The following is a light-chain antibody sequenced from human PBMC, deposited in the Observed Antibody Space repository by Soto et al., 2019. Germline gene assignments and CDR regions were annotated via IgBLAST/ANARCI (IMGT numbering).Light chain of an antibody. CDR3: GSWDSSLSAYV. J-gene: IGLJ1*01. CDR1: SSNIGGNS. CDR2: YDN. Sequence: QSVMTQPPSVSAAPGQKVTISCSGSSSNIGGNSVSWYQQLPGTAPKLLIYYDNKRPSGIPHRFSGSKSGTSATLGITGFQTGDEADYYCGSWDSSLSAYVFGTGTKLTVL. V-gene: IGLV1-51*01.